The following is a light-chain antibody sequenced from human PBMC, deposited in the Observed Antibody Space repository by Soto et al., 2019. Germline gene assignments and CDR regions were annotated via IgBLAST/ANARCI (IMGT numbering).Light chain of an antibody. V-gene: IGLV8-61*01. Sequence: QTVVTQEPSFSVSPGGTVTLTCGLSSGSVSTSYYPSWYRQTPGQPPRTLIYSTNTRSSGVPDRCSGSILGNKAALTITGAQADDESDYYCVLYMGSGISNVVFGGGTKLTVL. J-gene: IGLJ2*01. CDR1: SGSVSTSYY. CDR3: VLYMGSGISNVV. CDR2: STN.